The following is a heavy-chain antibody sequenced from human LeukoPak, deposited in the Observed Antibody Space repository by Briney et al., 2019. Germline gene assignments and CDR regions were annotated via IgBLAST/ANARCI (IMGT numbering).Heavy chain of an antibody. Sequence: ASVKVSCKASGYTFTDYYIHWVRQAPGQGLQWMGWISPNSGGTKYAQKFQGRVTMTRDTSISAAYMELSSLTSDDTAVYYCARAERRQLVPFGWFDPWGQGTLVTVSS. CDR1: GYTFTDYY. V-gene: IGHV1-2*02. CDR3: ARAERRQLVPFGWFDP. J-gene: IGHJ5*02. D-gene: IGHD6-13*01. CDR2: ISPNSGGT.